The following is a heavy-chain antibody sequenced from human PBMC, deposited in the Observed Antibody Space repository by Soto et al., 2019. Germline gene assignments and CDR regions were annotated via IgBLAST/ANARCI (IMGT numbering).Heavy chain of an antibody. CDR2: IYWDDDK. D-gene: IGHD1-26*01. V-gene: IGHV2-5*02. CDR1: GFSLGTYGVG. J-gene: IGHJ2*01. Sequence: QITLNESGPTLVKPTQTLTLTCTFSGFSLGTYGVGVGWIRQPPGKALEWLALIYWDDDKRYSPSLKSRLTIPEDPSNRQASLTLTNLAPVDPATYYCARRGGGTVYWYFELWGRGTPVIVSS. CDR3: ARRGGGTVYWYFEL.